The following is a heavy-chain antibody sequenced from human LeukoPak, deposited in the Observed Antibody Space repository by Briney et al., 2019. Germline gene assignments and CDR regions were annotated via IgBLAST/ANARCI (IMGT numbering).Heavy chain of an antibody. V-gene: IGHV1-3*04. CDR2: INTGNGNT. CDR3: ARVPLSDSSGHYYPH. CDR1: GYTFANYG. J-gene: IGHJ1*01. D-gene: IGHD3-22*01. Sequence: ASVKVSCKTSGYTFANYGMHWVRQAPRQSLEWMGWINTGNGNTKSSQKFQDRVALTRDTSASTAYMELNSLSSEDTAVYYCARVPLSDSSGHYYPHWGQGTLVTVSS.